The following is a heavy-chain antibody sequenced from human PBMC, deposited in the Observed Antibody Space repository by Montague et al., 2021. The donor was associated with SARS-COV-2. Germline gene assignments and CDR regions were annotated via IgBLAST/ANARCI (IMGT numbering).Heavy chain of an antibody. CDR3: ARETFSGYSYGRGSYYYYYGMDV. V-gene: IGHV4-59*10. CDR1: GGSFSGYY. CDR2: IYTSGST. D-gene: IGHD5-18*01. Sequence: SETLSLTCAVYGGSFSGYYWSWIRQPPGKGLEWIGRIYTSGSTNYNPSLKSRVTISVDTSKNQFSLKLSSVTAADTAVYYCARETFSGYSYGRGSYYYYYGMDVWGQGTTVTVSS. J-gene: IGHJ6*02.